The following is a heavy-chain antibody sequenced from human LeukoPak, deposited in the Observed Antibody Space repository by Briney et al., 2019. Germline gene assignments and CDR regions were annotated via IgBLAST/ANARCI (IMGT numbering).Heavy chain of an antibody. J-gene: IGHJ1*01. Sequence: GGSLRLSCAASGFTFSSYAMSWVRQAPGKGLEWVSAISSSGGSTYSADSVKGRFTISRDNSKNTLYLQMNSLRAEDTAVYYCAKDELYGVPVAEYFQHWGQGTLVTVSS. CDR2: ISSSGGST. D-gene: IGHD2-8*01. CDR3: AKDELYGVPVAEYFQH. V-gene: IGHV3-23*01. CDR1: GFTFSSYA.